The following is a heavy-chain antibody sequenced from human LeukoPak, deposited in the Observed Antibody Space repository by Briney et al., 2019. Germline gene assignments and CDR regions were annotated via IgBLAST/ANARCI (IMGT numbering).Heavy chain of an antibody. CDR2: INHSGST. V-gene: IGHV4-34*01. CDR1: GGSFSGYY. J-gene: IGHJ4*02. Sequence: PSETLSLTCAVYGGSFSGYYWSWIRQPPGKGLEWIGEINHSGSTNYNPSLKSRVTISVDTSKNQFSLQLNSVTPEDTAVYYCARDQRYGYNDYWGQGTLVTVSS. D-gene: IGHD5-24*01. CDR3: ARDQRYGYNDY.